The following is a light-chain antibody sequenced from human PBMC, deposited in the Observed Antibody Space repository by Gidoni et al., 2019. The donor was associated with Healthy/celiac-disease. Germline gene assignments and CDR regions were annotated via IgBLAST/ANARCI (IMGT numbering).Light chain of an antibody. CDR1: KWGDTY. J-gene: IGLJ2*01. CDR2: QDS. CDR3: QAWDSSTVV. Sequence: SYELTQPPSVAVSPGQTASITCTGDKWGDTYACWYQQKPGQSHVLAIYQDSKRPSGIPERFSGSNSGNTATLTISGTQAMDEADYYCQAWDSSTVVFGGGTKLTVL. V-gene: IGLV3-1*01.